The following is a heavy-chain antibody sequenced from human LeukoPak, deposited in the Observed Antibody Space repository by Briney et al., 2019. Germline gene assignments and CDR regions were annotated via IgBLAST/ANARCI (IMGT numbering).Heavy chain of an antibody. V-gene: IGHV1-3*01. CDR1: GYTFTIYA. J-gene: IGHJ4*02. D-gene: IGHD6-19*01. CDR2: TNAGNGNT. CDR3: ARESVARDFDY. Sequence: ASVTVSFTASGYTFTIYAMHWVRQAPGQRLEWMGWTNAGNGNTKYSQKFQGRVTITRDTSASTAYMELSSLRSEDTAVYYCARESVARDFDYWGQGTLVTVSS.